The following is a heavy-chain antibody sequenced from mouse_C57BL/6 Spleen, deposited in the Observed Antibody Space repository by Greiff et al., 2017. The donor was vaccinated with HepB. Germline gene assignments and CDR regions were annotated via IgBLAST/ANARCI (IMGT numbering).Heavy chain of an antibody. CDR1: GFTFSSYG. CDR2: ISSGGSYT. J-gene: IGHJ1*03. D-gene: IGHD1-1*01. Sequence: EVQLQESGGDLVKPGGSLKLSCAASGFTFSSYGMSWVRQTPDKRLEWVATISSGGSYTYYPDSVKGRFTISRDNAKNTLYLQMSSLKSEDTAMYYCARRRITTVVGYFDVWGTGTTVTVSS. CDR3: ARRRITTVVGYFDV. V-gene: IGHV5-6*01.